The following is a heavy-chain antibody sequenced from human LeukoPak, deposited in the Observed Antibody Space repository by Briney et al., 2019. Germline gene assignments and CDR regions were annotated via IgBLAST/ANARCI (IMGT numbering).Heavy chain of an antibody. CDR1: GFTFSDSY. J-gene: IGHJ4*02. V-gene: IGHV3-11*04. Sequence: GGSLRLSCAASGFTFSDSYMTWIRQAPGKGLEWVAFIDKSGGTTYYADSVKGRFTISRDNAKSSLYLEMNSLRAEDTAVYYCGRGHWGQGTLVTVSS. CDR2: IDKSGGTT. CDR3: GRGH.